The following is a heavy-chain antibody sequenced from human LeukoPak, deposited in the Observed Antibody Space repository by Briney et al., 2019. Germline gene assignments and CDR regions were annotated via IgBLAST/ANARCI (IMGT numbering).Heavy chain of an antibody. V-gene: IGHV3-23*01. J-gene: IGHJ4*02. D-gene: IGHD6-13*01. CDR2: ISGSGGST. CDR1: GFTFSSYA. CDR3: AKAIAAAGTFDY. Sequence: PGGSLRLSCAASGFTFSSYAMSWVRQAPGKGLEWVSAISGSGGSTYYADSVKGRFTIPRDNSKNTLYLQMNSLRAEDTAVYYCAKAIAAAGTFDYWGQGTLVTVSS.